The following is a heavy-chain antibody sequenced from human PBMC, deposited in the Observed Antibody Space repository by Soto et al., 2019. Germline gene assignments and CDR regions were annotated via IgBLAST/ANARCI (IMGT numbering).Heavy chain of an antibody. V-gene: IGHV4-59*01. Sequence: SETLSLTFTVSCGSFHSYYWSWIRQPPGKGLEWIGYMFNSGSTNYNPSLKSRVTISVDTSKNQFSLRLSSVTAADTAVYYCARDKRSVTGFFDYWGQGTLVTVSS. CDR3: ARDKRSVTGFFDY. D-gene: IGHD3-9*01. J-gene: IGHJ4*02. CDR2: MFNSGST. CDR1: CGSFHSYY.